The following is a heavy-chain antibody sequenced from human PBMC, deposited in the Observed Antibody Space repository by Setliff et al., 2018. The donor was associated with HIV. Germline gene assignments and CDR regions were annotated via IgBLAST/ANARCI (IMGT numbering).Heavy chain of an antibody. V-gene: IGHV4-39*07. CDR3: ARSPGFWYFDL. J-gene: IGHJ2*01. CDR2: TYYTGST. Sequence: TSETLSLTCTVSGGSITRTPYYWGWIRQPPGKELEWIGSTYYTGSTAYNPSLKSRVTISLDTSKTHFSLKLSSVTAADTAVYYCARSPGFWYFDLWGPGTLVTVSS. CDR1: GGSITRTPYY.